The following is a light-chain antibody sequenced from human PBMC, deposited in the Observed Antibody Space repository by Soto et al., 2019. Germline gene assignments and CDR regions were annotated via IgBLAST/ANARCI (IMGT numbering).Light chain of an antibody. CDR1: QSVNSNY. Sequence: EIVMTQSPATLSVSPGERATLSCMASQSVNSNYLAWYQQKPGQAPRLLIYGASSRATGIPDRFSGSGSGTDFTLTISRLEPEDFAVYYCQQYGSSPSITFGQGTRLEIK. J-gene: IGKJ5*01. CDR2: GAS. V-gene: IGKV3-20*01. CDR3: QQYGSSPSIT.